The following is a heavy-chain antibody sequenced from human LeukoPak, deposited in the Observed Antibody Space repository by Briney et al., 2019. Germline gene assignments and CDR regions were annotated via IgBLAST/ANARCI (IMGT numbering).Heavy chain of an antibody. CDR1: GFNFDDYG. CDR3: ARDRRKRSWSGFYTELDY. Sequence: GGSLRLSCAASGFNFDDYGMSWVRQAPGKGLEWVSGINWNGGSTGYADSVKGRFTISRDNAKNSLYLQMNSLRAEDTALYYCARDRRKRSWSGFYTELDYWGQGTLVTVSS. J-gene: IGHJ4*02. V-gene: IGHV3-20*04. D-gene: IGHD3-3*01. CDR2: INWNGGST.